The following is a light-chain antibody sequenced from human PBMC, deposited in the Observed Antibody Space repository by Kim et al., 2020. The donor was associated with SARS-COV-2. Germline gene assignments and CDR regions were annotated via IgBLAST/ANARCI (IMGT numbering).Light chain of an antibody. CDR2: GAS. Sequence: SRGERVTLACRAGQSVGRKLAWYDQKRGQVRRLVSFGASNRATGVPARFSGSGSGTEITLTSSSLQSEDFAFYYCHQYNDWPPAFTFGQGTKLEI. CDR1: QSVGRK. V-gene: IGKV3D-15*01. J-gene: IGKJ2*01. CDR3: HQYNDWPPAFT.